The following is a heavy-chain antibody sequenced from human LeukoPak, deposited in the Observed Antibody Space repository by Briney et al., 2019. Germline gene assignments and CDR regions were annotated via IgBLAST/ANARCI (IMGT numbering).Heavy chain of an antibody. Sequence: PGGSLRLSCAASGFTFSSYAMSWVRQAPGKGLEWVSGISDSGGSTFHADSVKGRFTISRDNSKNTLYLQMNSLRAEDTAVYSCAKVATPRGYCSGGCCYCFDYWGQGTLVTVSS. D-gene: IGHD2-15*01. J-gene: IGHJ4*02. V-gene: IGHV3-23*01. CDR3: AKVATPRGYCSGGCCYCFDY. CDR1: GFTFSSYA. CDR2: ISDSGGST.